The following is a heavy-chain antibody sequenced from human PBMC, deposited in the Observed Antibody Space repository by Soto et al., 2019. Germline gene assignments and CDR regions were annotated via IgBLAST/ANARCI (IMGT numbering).Heavy chain of an antibody. CDR1: GASVTSGDFY. D-gene: IGHD3-10*01. CDR3: AALLAGG. V-gene: IGHV4-30-4*01. CDR2: VYYNESA. Sequence: QVQLQEPGPRLVSPSETLSLTCTVSGASVTSGDFYWSWIRQPPGQGLEWIGYVYYNESAYYNPSLKSRTSISVDTSKNHFTLELSSVTAADTAVNYCAALLAGGWGQGSLVTVSS. J-gene: IGHJ4*02.